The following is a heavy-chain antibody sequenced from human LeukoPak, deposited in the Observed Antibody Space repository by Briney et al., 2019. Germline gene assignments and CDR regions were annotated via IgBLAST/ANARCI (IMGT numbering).Heavy chain of an antibody. V-gene: IGHV3-7*01. D-gene: IGHD3-10*01. CDR1: GSTFSDYW. Sequence: GGSLRLSCAASGSTFSDYWMSWVRQAPGKGLEWVANINPPGVEKSYVGSVKGRFTISRDNAKNSLYLEMNSLRDEDSAVYYCGRWGVEAGIDDWGQGTLVTVSS. CDR3: GRWGVEAGIDD. J-gene: IGHJ4*02. CDR2: INPPGVEK.